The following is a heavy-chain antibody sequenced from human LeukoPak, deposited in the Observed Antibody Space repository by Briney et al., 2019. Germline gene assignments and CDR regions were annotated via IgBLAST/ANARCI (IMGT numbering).Heavy chain of an antibody. CDR2: IYYSGST. CDR1: GGSISSSSHY. Sequence: SETLSLTCTVSGGSISSSSHYWGWIRQPPGKGLEWIGSIYYSGSTYYNPSLKSRVTISVNTSKNQFSLKLSSVTAADTAVYYCARHLYSSSWYSYYFDYWGKGTLVTVSS. D-gene: IGHD6-13*01. V-gene: IGHV4-39*01. CDR3: ARHLYSSSWYSYYFDY. J-gene: IGHJ4*02.